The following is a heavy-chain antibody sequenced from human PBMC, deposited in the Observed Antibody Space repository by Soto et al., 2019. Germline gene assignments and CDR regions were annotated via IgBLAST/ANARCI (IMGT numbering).Heavy chain of an antibody. J-gene: IGHJ4*02. CDR2: IYNSGST. Sequence: SETLSLTCTVSGGSISSRGYYWNWIRQHPGKGLEWIGYIYNSGSTYYNPSLKSRVTISVDTSKNQFSLKLSSVTAEDTAVYYCARKSQRGYSGNEYGYWGQGTLVTVSS. D-gene: IGHD5-12*01. CDR1: GGSISSRGYY. V-gene: IGHV4-31*03. CDR3: ARKSQRGYSGNEYGY.